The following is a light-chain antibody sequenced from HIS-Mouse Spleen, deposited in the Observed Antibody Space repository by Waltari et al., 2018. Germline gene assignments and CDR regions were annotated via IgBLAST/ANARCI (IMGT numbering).Light chain of an antibody. CDR1: ALPKKY. V-gene: IGLV3-10*01. Sequence: SYELTQPPSVSVSPGQMARITCSGDALPKKYAYWYQQKSGQAPVLVIYEDSKRPSGIPERFSGSSSGAMATLTISGAQVEDEADYYCYLTDSSGNHRVFGGGTKLTVL. CDR3: YLTDSSGNHRV. J-gene: IGLJ2*01. CDR2: EDS.